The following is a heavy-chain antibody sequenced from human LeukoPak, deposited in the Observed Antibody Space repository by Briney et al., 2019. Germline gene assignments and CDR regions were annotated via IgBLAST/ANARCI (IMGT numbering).Heavy chain of an antibody. Sequence: SETLSLTCTVSGGSISSYYWSWIRQPAGKGLEWIGRIYSSGSTNYNPSLKSRVTISVDTSKNQFSLKLSSVTAADTAVYYCARTGIAAAGIPNWFDPWGQGTLVTVSS. J-gene: IGHJ5*02. D-gene: IGHD6-13*01. V-gene: IGHV4-4*07. CDR3: ARTGIAAAGIPNWFDP. CDR2: IYSSGST. CDR1: GGSISSYY.